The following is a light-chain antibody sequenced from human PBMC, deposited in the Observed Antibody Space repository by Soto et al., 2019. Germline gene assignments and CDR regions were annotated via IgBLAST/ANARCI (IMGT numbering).Light chain of an antibody. CDR3: SSYAGSNNLV. V-gene: IGLV2-8*01. CDR2: EVS. Sequence: QSVLTQPPSASGSPGQSVTISCTGISSDVGDYNYVSWYQQHPGKVPKLMIYEVSKRPSGVPDRFSGSKSGNTASLTVSGLQAEDEADYYCSSYAGSNNLVFGGGTQLTVL. CDR1: SSDVGDYNY. J-gene: IGLJ2*01.